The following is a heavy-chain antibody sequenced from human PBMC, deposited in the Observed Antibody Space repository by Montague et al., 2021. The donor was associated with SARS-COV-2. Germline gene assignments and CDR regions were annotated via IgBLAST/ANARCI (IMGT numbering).Heavy chain of an antibody. CDR2: ISGSGGST. Sequence: SLRLSCAASGFTFSSYAMSWVRQAPGKGLEWVSAISGSGGSTYYADSVKGRFTISRDNSKNTLYLQMNSLRAEDTAVYYCATDTIIQLWLRGYFDYWGQGTLVTVSS. CDR3: ATDTIIQLWLRGYFDY. V-gene: IGHV3-23*01. J-gene: IGHJ4*02. D-gene: IGHD5-18*01. CDR1: GFTFSSYA.